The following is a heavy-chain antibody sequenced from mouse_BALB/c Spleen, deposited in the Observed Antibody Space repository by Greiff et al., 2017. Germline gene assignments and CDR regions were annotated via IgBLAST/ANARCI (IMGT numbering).Heavy chain of an antibody. D-gene: IGHD1-2*01. V-gene: IGHV1-69*02. J-gene: IGHJ4*01. Sequence: QVQLQQPGAELVRPGASVKLSCKASGYTFTSYWINWVKQRPGQGLEWIGNIYPSDSYTNYNQKFKDKATLTVDKSSSTAYMQLSSPTSEDSAVYYCTRGGHYDGVWAMDYWGQGTSVTVSS. CDR3: TRGGHYDGVWAMDY. CDR2: IYPSDSYT. CDR1: GYTFTSYW.